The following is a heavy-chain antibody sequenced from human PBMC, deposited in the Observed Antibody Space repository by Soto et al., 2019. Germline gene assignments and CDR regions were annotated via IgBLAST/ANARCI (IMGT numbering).Heavy chain of an antibody. J-gene: IGHJ4*02. Sequence: GGSLRLSCAAPGFTFSSYAMHWVRQAPGKGLEWVAVISYDGSNKYYADSVKGRFTISRDNSKNTLYLQMNSLRAEDTAVYYCARDPWKEWELSILYYFDYWGQGTLVTVSS. V-gene: IGHV3-30-3*01. CDR2: ISYDGSNK. CDR1: GFTFSSYA. CDR3: ARDPWKEWELSILYYFDY. D-gene: IGHD1-26*01.